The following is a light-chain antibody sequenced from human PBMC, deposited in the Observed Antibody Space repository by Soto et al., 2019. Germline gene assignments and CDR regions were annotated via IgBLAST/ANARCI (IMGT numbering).Light chain of an antibody. CDR2: GAT. CDR3: QQSHNAPLT. Sequence: DIRMTQSPSSLSASVGDRVTLTCRASQNINSYLNWYQHKPGRAPKVLVYGATNLLSGVPSRFSGGGSGTEFTFTISSLQPEDFATYYCQQSHNAPLTFGGGTRVE. V-gene: IGKV1-39*01. J-gene: IGKJ4*01. CDR1: QNINSY.